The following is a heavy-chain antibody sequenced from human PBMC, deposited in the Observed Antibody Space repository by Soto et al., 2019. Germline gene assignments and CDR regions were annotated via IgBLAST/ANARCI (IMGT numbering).Heavy chain of an antibody. CDR2: SRNKVNSYTT. CDR3: TTLYRLDP. J-gene: IGHJ5*02. Sequence: PGGSLRLSCVVSGFTFSDHYMEWVRQAPGKGLEWIGRSRNKVNSYTTMYAASVKDRFTISRDDAKNSLYLQMNNLKTEDTAVYYCTTLYRLDPWGQGTLVTVSS. CDR1: GFTFSDHY. D-gene: IGHD2-2*01. V-gene: IGHV3-72*01.